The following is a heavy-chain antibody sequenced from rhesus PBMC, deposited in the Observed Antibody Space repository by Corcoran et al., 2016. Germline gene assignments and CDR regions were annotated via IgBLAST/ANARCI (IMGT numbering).Heavy chain of an antibody. CDR2: ITYSGST. V-gene: IGHV4-122*02. CDR1: GGSISSGYYY. CDR3: ARDPATGTTEIVDY. J-gene: IGHJ4*01. Sequence: QVQLQESGPGLVKPSETLSLTCAVSGGSISSGYYYWSWIRQPPGKGLERIGYITYSGSTSYNPSHKSRGTISRDTAKNQFSLKLSSVTAADTAVYYCARDPATGTTEIVDYWGQGVLVTVSS. D-gene: IGHD1-26*01.